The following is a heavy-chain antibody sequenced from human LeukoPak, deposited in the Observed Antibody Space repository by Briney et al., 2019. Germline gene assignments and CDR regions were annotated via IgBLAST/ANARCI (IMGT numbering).Heavy chain of an antibody. J-gene: IGHJ4*02. CDR3: ARDLGWILFDY. D-gene: IGHD2-2*03. Sequence: GGSLRLSCAASGFTFSTDWMHWVRQAPGKGLVWVARIRPEGTTTAYADSVKGRFTISRDNAKNALFLQMNSLSAEDTAVYYCARDLGWILFDYWGQGTLVTVSS. V-gene: IGHV3-74*03. CDR2: IRPEGTTT. CDR1: GFTFSTDW.